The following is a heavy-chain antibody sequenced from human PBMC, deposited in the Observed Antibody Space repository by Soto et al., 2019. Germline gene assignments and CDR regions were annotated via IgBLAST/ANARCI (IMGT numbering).Heavy chain of an antibody. CDR1: GGSISSDY. D-gene: IGHD3-10*01. CDR2: IYYTGST. CDR3: AREPSGIHDAVDI. Sequence: SETLSLTCTVSGGSISSDYWSWIRQPPGKGLECIGYIYYTGSTNYNPSLKSRVSISVDTSKNQFSLKLSSVTAADTAVYYCAREPSGIHDAVDIWGQGTMVTVS. J-gene: IGHJ3*02. V-gene: IGHV4-59*12.